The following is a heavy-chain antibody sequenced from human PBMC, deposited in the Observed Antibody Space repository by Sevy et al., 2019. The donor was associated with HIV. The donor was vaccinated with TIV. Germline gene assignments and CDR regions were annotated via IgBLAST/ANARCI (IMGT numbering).Heavy chain of an antibody. CDR3: TRAIDY. Sequence: GGSLRLSCTASGFTFADYAVSWFRQAPGKGLEWVGFIRSKPHGGTTEYAASVKGRFTISRDDSKSIAYLQMNSLKTEDTVMYYCTRAIDYWGQGALVTVSS. CDR1: GFTFADYA. CDR2: IRSKPHGGTT. V-gene: IGHV3-49*03. J-gene: IGHJ4*02.